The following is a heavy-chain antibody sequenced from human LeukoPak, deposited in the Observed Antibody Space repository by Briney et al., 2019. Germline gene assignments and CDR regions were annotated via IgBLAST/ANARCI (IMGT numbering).Heavy chain of an antibody. CDR3: ARAGITMIMVD. CDR1: GFTFNSYS. CDR2: ISSSSDYI. V-gene: IGHV3-21*01. Sequence: NSGGSLRLSCAASGFTFNSYSMNWVRQAPGKGLEWVSSISSSSDYIYYADSVKGRFTISRDNAKNSLYLQMNSLRAEDTAVYYCARAGITMIMVDWGQGTLVTVSS. J-gene: IGHJ4*02. D-gene: IGHD3-22*01.